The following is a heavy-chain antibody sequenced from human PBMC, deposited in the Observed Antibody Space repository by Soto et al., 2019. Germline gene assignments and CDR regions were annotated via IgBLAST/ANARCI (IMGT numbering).Heavy chain of an antibody. V-gene: IGHV4-31*03. D-gene: IGHD6-6*01. CDR3: ARGVAARPPKAEDY. Sequence: SETLSLTCTVSGGSISSGGYYWSWIRQHPGKGLEWIGYIYYSGSTYYNPSLKSRVTISVDTSKNQFSLKLSSVTAADTAVYYCARGVAARPPKAEDYWGQGTLVTVSS. CDR2: IYYSGST. J-gene: IGHJ4*02. CDR1: GGSISSGGYY.